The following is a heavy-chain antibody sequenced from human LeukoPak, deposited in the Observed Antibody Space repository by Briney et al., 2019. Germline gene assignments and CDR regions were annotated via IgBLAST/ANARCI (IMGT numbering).Heavy chain of an antibody. V-gene: IGHV4-39*02. CDR3: AREHRSSKYSDS. D-gene: IGHD6-6*01. CDR1: GGSIAVNHYY. J-gene: IGHJ4*02. CDR2: GLYTGNT. Sequence: SETLSLTCSVSGGSIAVNHYYWGWIRQPPGKGLEWIGSGLYTGNTYSNPSLRSRVTISVDTSKNEFSLRMNSVTAADTAVYYCAREHRSSKYSDSWGQGALMIVSS.